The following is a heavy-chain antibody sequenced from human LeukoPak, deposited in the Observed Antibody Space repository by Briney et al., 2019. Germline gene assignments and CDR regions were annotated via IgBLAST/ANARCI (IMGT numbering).Heavy chain of an antibody. D-gene: IGHD3-10*01. CDR1: GVSISSDNYY. Sequence: SETLSLTCTVSGVSISSDNYYWAWIRQPPGKGLQWIGSIYHSGSTYYNPSLKSRVTISVDTSKNQFSLKLSSVTAADTAIYFCARDRAYGSGTYFIGQADPWGQGTLVTVSS. V-gene: IGHV4-39*07. CDR2: IYHSGST. J-gene: IGHJ5*02. CDR3: ARDRAYGSGTYFIGQADP.